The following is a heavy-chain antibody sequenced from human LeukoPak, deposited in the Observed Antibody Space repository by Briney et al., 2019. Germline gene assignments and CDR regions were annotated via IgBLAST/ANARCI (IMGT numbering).Heavy chain of an antibody. CDR3: AREEQQLAMGRYYYYGMDV. V-gene: IGHV3-66*01. CDR1: GFTVSSNY. D-gene: IGHD6-13*01. Sequence: PGGSLRLSCAASGFTVSSNYMSWVRQAPGKGLEWVSVIYSGGSTYYADSVKGRFTISRDNSKNTLYLQMNSLRAEDTAVYYCAREEQQLAMGRYYYYGMDVWGQGTTVTVSS. CDR2: IYSGGST. J-gene: IGHJ6*02.